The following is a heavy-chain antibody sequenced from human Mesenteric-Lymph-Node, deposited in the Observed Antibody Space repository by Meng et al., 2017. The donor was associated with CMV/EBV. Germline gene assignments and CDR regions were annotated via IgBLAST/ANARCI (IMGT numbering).Heavy chain of an antibody. CDR2: MRYDGRNI. CDR3: AKDRSLTSDGRGIDF. V-gene: IGHV3-30*02. CDR1: GFTFSTNG. Sequence: GESLKISCAASGFTFSTNGMHWVRQAPGKGLEWVAFMRYDGRNIYYADAVRGRFTISRDNSENTLFLQMNSLRAEDTAVYYCAKDRSLTSDGRGIDFWGQGTLVTVSS. D-gene: IGHD2-15*01. J-gene: IGHJ4*02.